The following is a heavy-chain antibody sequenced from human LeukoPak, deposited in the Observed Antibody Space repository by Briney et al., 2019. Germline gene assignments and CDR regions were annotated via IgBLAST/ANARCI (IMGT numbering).Heavy chain of an antibody. Sequence: SETLSLTCTVPGGSISGYYWSWIRQPPGKGLEWIGYIYYSGSTNYNPSLKSRVTISVDTSKNQFSLKLSSVTAADTAVYYCARALYYYGSGRIRYYFDYWGQGTLVTVSS. CDR2: IYYSGST. CDR3: ARALYYYGSGRIRYYFDY. J-gene: IGHJ4*02. D-gene: IGHD3-10*01. V-gene: IGHV4-59*12. CDR1: GGSISGYY.